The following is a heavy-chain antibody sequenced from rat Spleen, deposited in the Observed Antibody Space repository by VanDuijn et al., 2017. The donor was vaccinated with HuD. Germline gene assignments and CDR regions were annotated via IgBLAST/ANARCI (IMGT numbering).Heavy chain of an antibody. CDR3: ARSVFDY. V-gene: IGHV5-20*01. CDR2: ISYDGGSS. Sequence: EVQLVESGGGLVQPGRSLKLSCAASGFTFSNYDMAWVRQAPTKGLEWVASISYDGGSSYYRDSVKGRFTISRDNAKSSLYLQMDSLRSEDTATYYCARSVFDYWGQGVMVTVSS. J-gene: IGHJ2*01. CDR1: GFTFSNYD.